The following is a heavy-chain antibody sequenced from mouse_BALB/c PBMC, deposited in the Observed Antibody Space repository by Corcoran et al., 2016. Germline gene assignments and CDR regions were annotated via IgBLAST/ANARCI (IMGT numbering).Heavy chain of an antibody. CDR1: GYTFTEYP. CDR2: FYPRSKTT. V-gene: IGHV1-62-2*01. CDR3: ARHAYSRDGGCAY. D-gene: IGHD2-14*01. J-gene: IGHJ3*01. Sequence: VQLQQSGAELVKPGASVKLSCKASGYTFTEYPIHWVKQRSGQGLEWIGWFYPRSKTTKYNEKFKEKATLTADKSSSTVYMEISRLTSEDSAVYFCARHAYSRDGGCAYWGQGTLVTVSA.